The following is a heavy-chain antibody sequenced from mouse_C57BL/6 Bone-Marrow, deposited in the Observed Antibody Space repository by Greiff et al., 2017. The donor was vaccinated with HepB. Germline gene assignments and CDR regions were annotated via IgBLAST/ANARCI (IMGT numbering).Heavy chain of an antibody. CDR2: IWSGGST. CDR3: ARPPSRDYAMDY. J-gene: IGHJ4*01. CDR1: GFSLTSYG. Sequence: VKLVESGPGLVQPSQSLSITCTVSGFSLTSYGVHWVRQSPGKGLEWLGVIWSGGSTDYNAAFISRLSISKDNSKSQVFFKMNSLQADDTAIYYCARPPSRDYAMDYWGQGTSVTVSS. V-gene: IGHV2-2*01.